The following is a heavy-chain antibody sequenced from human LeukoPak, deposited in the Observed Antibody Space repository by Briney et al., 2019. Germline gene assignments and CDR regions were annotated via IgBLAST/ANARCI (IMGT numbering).Heavy chain of an antibody. CDR3: ARDRSIGRRYYDSSGYYLLV. D-gene: IGHD3-22*01. CDR1: GYTFTGYY. Sequence: GASVKVSCKASGYTFTGYYMHWVRQAPGQGLEWMGWINPNSGGTNYAQKFQGRVTMTRDTSISTAYMELSRLRSDDTAVYYCARDRSIGRRYYDSSGYYLLVWGQGTTVTVSS. J-gene: IGHJ6*02. V-gene: IGHV1-2*02. CDR2: INPNSGGT.